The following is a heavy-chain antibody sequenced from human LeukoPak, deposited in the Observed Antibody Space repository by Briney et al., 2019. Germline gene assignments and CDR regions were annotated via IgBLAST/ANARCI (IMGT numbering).Heavy chain of an antibody. CDR3: ARDHDWGFDY. V-gene: IGHV3-48*01. D-gene: IGHD7-27*01. CDR1: GFPFNYYS. J-gene: IGHJ4*02. Sequence: GGSLRLSCAASGFPFNYYSVNWVRQAPGKGLEWIAYITIDGSTAWYADSVEGRFTISRDNAKNSLYLQMNSLRVEDTALYYCARDHDWGFDYWGQGILVTVSS. CDR2: ITIDGSTA.